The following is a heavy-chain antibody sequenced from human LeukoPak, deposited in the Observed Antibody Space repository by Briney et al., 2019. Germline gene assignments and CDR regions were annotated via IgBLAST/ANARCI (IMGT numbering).Heavy chain of an antibody. V-gene: IGHV3-23*01. D-gene: IGHD1-1*01. CDR3: ARVWKGNYYDY. J-gene: IGHJ4*02. CDR2: ISGSGGST. CDR1: GFTFSSYA. Sequence: GGSLRLSCAASGFTFSSYAMSWVRQAPGKGLEWVSAISGSGGSTYYADSVKGRFTISRDNSKNTLYLQMNSLRAEDTAIYYCARVWKGNYYDYWGQGTLVTVSS.